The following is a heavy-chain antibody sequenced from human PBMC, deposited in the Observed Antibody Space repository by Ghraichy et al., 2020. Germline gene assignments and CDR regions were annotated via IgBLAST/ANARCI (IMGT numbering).Heavy chain of an antibody. CDR2: IYYSGST. D-gene: IGHD4-17*01. Sequence: SETLSLTCTVSGGSISSGGYYWSWIRQHPGKGLEWIGYIYYSGSTYYNPSLKSRVTISVDTSKNQFSLKLSSVTAADTAVYYWAREYGDYTPNWFDPWGQGTLVTVSS. V-gene: IGHV4-31*03. J-gene: IGHJ5*02. CDR1: GGSISSGGYY. CDR3: AREYGDYTPNWFDP.